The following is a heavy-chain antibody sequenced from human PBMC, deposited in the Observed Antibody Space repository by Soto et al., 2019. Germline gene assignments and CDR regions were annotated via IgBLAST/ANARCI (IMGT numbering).Heavy chain of an antibody. Sequence: GGSLRLSCAASGFTFSNAWMSWVRQAPGKGLEWVGRIKSKTDGGTTDHAAPVKGRFTISRDDSKNTLYLQINSPKTEDTAVYYCTTKTTVRGIIDYWGQGTLVTVSS. J-gene: IGHJ4*02. D-gene: IGHD4-17*01. CDR1: GFTFSNAW. CDR2: IKSKTDGGTT. V-gene: IGHV3-15*01. CDR3: TTKTTVRGIIDY.